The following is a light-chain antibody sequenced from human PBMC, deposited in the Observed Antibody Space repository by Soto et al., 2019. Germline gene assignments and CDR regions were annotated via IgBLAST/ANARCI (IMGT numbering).Light chain of an antibody. CDR1: SSNIGNNY. Sequence: QSVLTQPPSVSAAPGQKVTISCSGSSSNIGNNYVSWYQHLPGAAPKLLISDNDKRSSGIPDRFSGSKSGTSATLDITGLQTGDEADYYCGTWDSTLSGVFGTGTKLTVL. CDR3: GTWDSTLSGV. J-gene: IGLJ1*01. CDR2: DND. V-gene: IGLV1-51*01.